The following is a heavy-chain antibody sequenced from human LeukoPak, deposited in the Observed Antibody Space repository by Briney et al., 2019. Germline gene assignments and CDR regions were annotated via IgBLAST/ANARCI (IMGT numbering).Heavy chain of an antibody. CDR2: IIPIFGTA. CDR3: ARGIYFWSGPQLNYYMDV. CDR1: GGTFSSYA. D-gene: IGHD3-3*01. V-gene: IGHV1-69*05. J-gene: IGHJ6*03. Sequence: GASVKVSCKASGGTFSSYAISWVRQAHGQGLEWMGRIIPIFGTANYAQKFQGRVTITTDESTSTAYMELSSLRSEDTAVYYCARGIYFWSGPQLNYYMDVWGKGTTVTVSS.